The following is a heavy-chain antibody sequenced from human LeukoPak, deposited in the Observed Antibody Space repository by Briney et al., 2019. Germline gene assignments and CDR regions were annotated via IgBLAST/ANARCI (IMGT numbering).Heavy chain of an antibody. J-gene: IGHJ6*03. Sequence: PSETLSLTCTVSGGSLSSYYWSWSRQPAGKGLEWIGRIYTSGSTNYNPSLKSRVTISVDKSKNQFSLQLSSVTAADTAVYYCSRNLTIFGVVTGTYYYMDVWGKGTTVTVSS. D-gene: IGHD3-3*01. CDR3: SRNLTIFGVVTGTYYYMDV. CDR1: GGSLSSYY. CDR2: IYTSGST. V-gene: IGHV4-4*07.